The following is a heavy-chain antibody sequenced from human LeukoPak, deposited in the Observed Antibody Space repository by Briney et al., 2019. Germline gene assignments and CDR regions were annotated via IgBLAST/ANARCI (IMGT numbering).Heavy chain of an antibody. CDR3: ARDYGGPFDY. D-gene: IGHD4-23*01. Sequence: GGSLRLSCAASGFTFSSYEMNWVRQAPGRGLEWVSYISSSGSTIYYADSVKGRFTISRDNAKNSLYLQMNSLRAEDTAVYYCARDYGGPFDYWGQGTLVTVSS. CDR2: ISSSGSTI. V-gene: IGHV3-48*03. J-gene: IGHJ4*02. CDR1: GFTFSSYE.